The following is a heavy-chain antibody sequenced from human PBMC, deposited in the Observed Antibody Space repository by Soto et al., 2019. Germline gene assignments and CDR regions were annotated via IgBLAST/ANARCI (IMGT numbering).Heavy chain of an antibody. CDR3: ARALITMVRGVIIRRWFDP. CDR1: GGSFSGYY. CDR2: INHSGST. D-gene: IGHD3-10*01. J-gene: IGHJ5*02. V-gene: IGHV4-34*01. Sequence: PSETLSLTCAVYGGSFSGYYWSWIRQPPGKGLEWIGEINHSGSTNCNPSLKSRVTISVDTSKNQFSLKLSSVTAADTAVYYCARALITMVRGVIIRRWFDPWGQGTLVTVSS.